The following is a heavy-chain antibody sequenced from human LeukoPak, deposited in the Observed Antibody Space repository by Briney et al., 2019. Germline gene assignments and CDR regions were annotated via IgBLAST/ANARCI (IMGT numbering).Heavy chain of an antibody. CDR3: ARYDYVWGGPYYFDY. CDR1: GFTFSIYS. Sequence: GGSLRLSCAASGFTFSIYSLSWVRQAPGEGLEWVSSISSSSTFISYGDSVKGRFTISRDNANNSLFLQMDSLRADDTAVYYCARYDYVWGGPYYFDYWGQGTLVTVSS. CDR2: ISSSSTFI. J-gene: IGHJ4*02. V-gene: IGHV3-21*01. D-gene: IGHD3-16*01.